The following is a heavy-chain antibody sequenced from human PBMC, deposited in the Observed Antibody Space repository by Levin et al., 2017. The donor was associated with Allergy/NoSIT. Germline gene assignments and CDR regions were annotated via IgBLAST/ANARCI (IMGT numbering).Heavy chain of an antibody. CDR2: IYYSGST. CDR3: AGRNHYGSYADY. D-gene: IGHD3-16*01. J-gene: IGHJ4*02. V-gene: IGHV4-39*01. Sequence: SETLSLTCTVSGGSISSSSYSWGWIRQPPGKGLEWIGNIYYSGSTYYNPSLKSRVTISVDTSKNQFSLNLSSVTAADKAVYCCAGRNHYGSYADYWGQGTLVTVSS. CDR1: GGSISSSSYS.